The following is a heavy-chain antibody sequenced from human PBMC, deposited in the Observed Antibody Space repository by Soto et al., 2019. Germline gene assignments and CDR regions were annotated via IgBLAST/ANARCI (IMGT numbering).Heavy chain of an antibody. V-gene: IGHV3-15*07. CDR1: GFSASNTW. CDR3: ATQPDFVLTATAYYFDY. CDR2: IKSKADGGTT. J-gene: IGHJ4*02. Sequence: EVQMVESGGGLVEPGGSLRLSCAASGFSASNTWMSWVRQAPGKGLEWVGRIKSKADGGTTDYAAAVEGRFTISRDDSKNTLHLQMNSVRTEVTAGYYCATQPDFVLTATAYYFDYWGQGTLVTVSS. D-gene: IGHD2-8*01.